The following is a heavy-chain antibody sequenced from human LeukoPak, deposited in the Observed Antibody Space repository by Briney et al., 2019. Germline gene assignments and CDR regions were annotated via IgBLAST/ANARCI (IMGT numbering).Heavy chain of an antibody. CDR3: AKGPQYYYDSSPPDY. V-gene: IGHV3-23*01. D-gene: IGHD3-22*01. J-gene: IGHJ4*02. CDR1: GFTFSSYA. CDR2: ISGSGGST. Sequence: GGSLRLSCAASGFTFSSYAMSWVRQAPGKGLEWDSAISGSGGSTYYADSVKGRFTISRDNSKNTLYLQMNSLRAEDTAVYYCAKGPQYYYDSSPPDYWGQGTLVTVSS.